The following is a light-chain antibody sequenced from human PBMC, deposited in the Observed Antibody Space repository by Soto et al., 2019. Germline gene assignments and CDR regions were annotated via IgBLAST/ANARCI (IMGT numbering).Light chain of an antibody. J-gene: IGKJ1*01. Sequence: MQMNKSHYSLSGNGGDRSTVPCRASQGISSWLAWYQQKPGKAPKLLIYKAPTLESGVPSRFSGSGSGTTFTLTIRSLQPDDFATYYCQQYNNYFWTFGQGTKVDIK. V-gene: IGKV1-5*03. CDR1: QGISSW. CDR3: QQYNNYFWT. CDR2: KAP.